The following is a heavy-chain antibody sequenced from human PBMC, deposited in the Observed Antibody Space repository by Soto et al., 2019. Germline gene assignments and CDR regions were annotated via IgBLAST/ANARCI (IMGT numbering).Heavy chain of an antibody. CDR2: IYYSGST. Sequence: SETLSLTCTVAGVSISSSSYYWGWIRQPPGKGLEWIGSIYYSGSTYYNPSLKSRVTISVDTSKNQFSLKLSSVTAADTAVYYCARHGGGSAYYDFWSGYYTADGMDVWGQGPTVTVSS. V-gene: IGHV4-39*01. J-gene: IGHJ6*02. D-gene: IGHD3-3*01. CDR1: GVSISSSSYY. CDR3: ARHGGGSAYYDFWSGYYTADGMDV.